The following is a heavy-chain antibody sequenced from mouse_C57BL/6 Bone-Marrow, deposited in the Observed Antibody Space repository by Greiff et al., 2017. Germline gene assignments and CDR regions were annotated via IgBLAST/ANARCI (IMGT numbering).Heavy chain of an antibody. Sequence: VQLQQSGPELVKPGASVKISCKASGYTFTDYYMNWVKQSHGKSLEWIGDINPNNGGTSYNQKFNGKATLTVDKSSSTAYMELRSLTSEDSAVYYCARSPITTVVEGGFAYWGQGTLVTVSA. CDR2: INPNNGGT. CDR1: GYTFTDYY. J-gene: IGHJ3*01. CDR3: ARSPITTVVEGGFAY. V-gene: IGHV1-26*01. D-gene: IGHD1-1*01.